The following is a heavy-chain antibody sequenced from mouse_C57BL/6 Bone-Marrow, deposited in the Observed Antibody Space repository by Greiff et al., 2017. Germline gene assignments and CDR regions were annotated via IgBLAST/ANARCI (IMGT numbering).Heavy chain of an antibody. J-gene: IGHJ2*01. CDR3: ARSYYYGSSYYFDD. D-gene: IGHD1-1*01. CDR2: FHPYNDDT. Sequence: QVQLKESGAELVKPGASVKMSCKASGYTFTTYPIEWMKQNHGKSLEWIGNFHPYNDDTKYNEKFKGKATLTVEKSSSTVYLELSRLTSDDSAVYYCARSYYYGSSYYFDDWGQGTTLTVSS. CDR1: GYTFTTYP. V-gene: IGHV1-47*01.